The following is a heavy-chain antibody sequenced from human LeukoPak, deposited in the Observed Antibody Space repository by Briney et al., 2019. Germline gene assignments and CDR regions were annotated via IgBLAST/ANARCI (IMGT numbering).Heavy chain of an antibody. V-gene: IGHV4-34*01. Sequence: GSPRLSCAASGFTFSSYAMSWVRQAPGKGLEWIGEINHSGSTNYNPSLKSRVTISVDTSKNQFSLKLSSVTAADTAVYYCARLIGTRPPFDYWGQGTLVTVSS. CDR1: GFTFSSYA. CDR2: INHSGST. J-gene: IGHJ4*02. CDR3: ARLIGTRPPFDY.